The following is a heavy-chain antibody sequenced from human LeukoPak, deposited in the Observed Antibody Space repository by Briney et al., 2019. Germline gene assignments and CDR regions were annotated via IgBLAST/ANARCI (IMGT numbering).Heavy chain of an antibody. V-gene: IGHV1-18*01. CDR3: ARDPPDIQDIVVVPAARDY. D-gene: IGHD2-2*01. CDR2: ISAYNGNT. Sequence: ASVKVSCKASGYTFTSYGISWVRQAPGQGLEWMGWISAYNGNTNYAQKLQGRVSMTTDTSTSTAYMELSRLRSDDTAVYYCARDPPDIQDIVVVPAARDYWGQGTLVTVSS. CDR1: GYTFTSYG. J-gene: IGHJ4*02.